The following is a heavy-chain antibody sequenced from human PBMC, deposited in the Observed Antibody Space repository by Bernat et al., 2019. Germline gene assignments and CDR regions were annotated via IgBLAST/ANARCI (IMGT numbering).Heavy chain of an antibody. CDR3: ARGRKKGWGGYWYFDL. Sequence: QVQLVQSGSELKKPGASVKVSCKASGYTFTNYAINWLRQAPGQGLEWMGWINTNTGNPTYAQGLTGRFVFSLDTSVSTAYLQINSLKAEDTAVYYCARGRKKGWGGYWYFDLWGRGTLVTVSS. J-gene: IGHJ2*01. CDR1: GYTFTNYA. V-gene: IGHV7-4-1*02. D-gene: IGHD7-27*01. CDR2: INTNTGNP.